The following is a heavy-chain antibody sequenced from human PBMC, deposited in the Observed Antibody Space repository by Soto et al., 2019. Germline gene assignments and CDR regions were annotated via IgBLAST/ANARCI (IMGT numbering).Heavy chain of an antibody. Sequence: SETLSLTCTVSGGSISSYYWSWIRQPPGKGLEWIGYIYYSGSTNYNPSLKSRVTISVDTSKNQFSLKLTSVTAADTAMYYCARGGRSAYYYYMGVWGKGTTVTVSS. CDR2: IYYSGST. CDR3: ARGGRSAYYYYMGV. J-gene: IGHJ6*03. CDR1: GGSISSYY. V-gene: IGHV4-59*01.